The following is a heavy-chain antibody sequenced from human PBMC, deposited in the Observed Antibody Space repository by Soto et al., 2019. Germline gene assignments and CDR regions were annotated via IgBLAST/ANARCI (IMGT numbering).Heavy chain of an antibody. CDR2: IDHDGST. CDR1: GFTFSNYW. V-gene: IGHV3-74*01. J-gene: IGHJ4*02. Sequence: DVQLVESGGGLVQPGGSLRLSCAASGFTFSNYWMHWVRQPPGKGLAWVARIDHDGSTGYAGSVRGRFTVSRDNAENMLYLQMNSLRDDDTALYYCVRDSHGDYWGQGTLVTVAS. CDR3: VRDSHGDY.